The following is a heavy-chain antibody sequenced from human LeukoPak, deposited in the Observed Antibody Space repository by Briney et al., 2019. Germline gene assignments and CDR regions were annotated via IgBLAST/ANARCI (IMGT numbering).Heavy chain of an antibody. J-gene: IGHJ6*04. V-gene: IGHV4-59*01. D-gene: IGHD3-10*01. CDR3: ARLARLTLIRGVTGYHSLDV. CDR1: GGSINSFY. Sequence: SETLSLTCTVSGGSINSFYWSWIRQPPGGGLEWIGYIYYSGSTNYNPSLKSRVTISVDASKNKFSLWLSSVTAADTAVYYCARLARLTLIRGVTGYHSLDVWGKGNKVTVSS. CDR2: IYYSGST.